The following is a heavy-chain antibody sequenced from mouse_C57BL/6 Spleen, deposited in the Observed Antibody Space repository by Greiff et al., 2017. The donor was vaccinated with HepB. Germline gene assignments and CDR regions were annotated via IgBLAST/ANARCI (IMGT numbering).Heavy chain of an antibody. J-gene: IGHJ1*03. CDR2: IYPRSGNT. D-gene: IGHD1-1*01. CDR1: GYTFTSYG. CDR3: AGEGYTTVVAPSWYFDV. Sequence: QVQLQQPGAELARPGASVKLSCKASGYTFTSYGISWVKQRTGQGLEWIGEIYPRSGNTYYNEKFKGKATLTADKASSTAYMELRSLTSEDSAVYVCAGEGYTTVVAPSWYFDVWGTGTTVTVSS. V-gene: IGHV1-81*01.